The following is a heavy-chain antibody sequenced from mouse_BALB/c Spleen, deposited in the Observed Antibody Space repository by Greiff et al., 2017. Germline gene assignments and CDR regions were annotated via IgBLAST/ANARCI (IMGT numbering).Heavy chain of an antibody. J-gene: IGHJ3*01. CDR1: GYTFTSYY. CDR3: ARSSGYGNPAWFAY. Sequence: QVQLQQSGPELVKPGASVRISCKASGYTFTSYYIHWVKQRPGQGLEWIGWIYPGNVNTKYNEKFKGKATLTADKSSSTAYMQLSSLTSEDSAVYFCARSSGYGNPAWFAYWGQGTLVTVSA. D-gene: IGHD2-1*01. CDR2: IYPGNVNT. V-gene: IGHV1S56*01.